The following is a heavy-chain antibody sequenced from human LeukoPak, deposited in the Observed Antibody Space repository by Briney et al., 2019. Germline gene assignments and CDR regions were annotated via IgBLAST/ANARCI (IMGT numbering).Heavy chain of an antibody. CDR1: GFTFSSYA. Sequence: GRSLRLSCAASGFTFSSYAMHWVRQAPGKGLEWVAVISYDGSNKYYADSVKGRFTISRDNSKNTLYLQMNSLRYDDTAAYYCARGPLEYCSGGTCYSGRNWFDPWGQGTLVTVSS. CDR2: ISYDGSNK. CDR3: ARGPLEYCSGGTCYSGRNWFDP. D-gene: IGHD2-15*01. J-gene: IGHJ5*02. V-gene: IGHV3-30*04.